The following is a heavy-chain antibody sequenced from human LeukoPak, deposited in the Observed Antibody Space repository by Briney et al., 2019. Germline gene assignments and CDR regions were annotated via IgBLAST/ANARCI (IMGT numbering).Heavy chain of an antibody. Sequence: ASVKVSCKASGYTFTSYGISWVRQAPGQGLEWMGWINPNSGGTNYAQKFQGRVTMTRDTSISTAYMELSRLRSDDTAVYYCASAGPRGYSGYDSGVAAASRFDPWGQGTLVTVSS. CDR3: ASAGPRGYSGYDSGVAAASRFDP. J-gene: IGHJ5*02. CDR2: INPNSGGT. CDR1: GYTFTSYG. D-gene: IGHD5-12*01. V-gene: IGHV1-2*02.